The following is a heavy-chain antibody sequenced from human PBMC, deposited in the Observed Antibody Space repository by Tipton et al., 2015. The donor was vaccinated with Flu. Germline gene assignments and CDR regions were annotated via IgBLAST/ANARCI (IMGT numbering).Heavy chain of an antibody. CDR3: VRAIAAAASR. J-gene: IGHJ4*02. V-gene: IGHV3-7*01. D-gene: IGHD6-13*01. Sequence: GSLRLSCAASGFTLSSYWMSWVRQAPGKGLEWVANIKYDGSEKYYVDSVKGRFTISRDNAKNSVYLQMNSLRVEDTAVYYCVRAIAAAASRWGQGTLVTVSS. CDR2: IKYDGSEK. CDR1: GFTLSSYW.